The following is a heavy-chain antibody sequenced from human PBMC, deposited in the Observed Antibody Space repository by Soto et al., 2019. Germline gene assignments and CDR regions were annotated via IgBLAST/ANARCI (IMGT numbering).Heavy chain of an antibody. J-gene: IGHJ4*02. Sequence: QVQLVQSGAEVKKPGASVKVSCKASGYTFTGYGISWVRQAPGQGLEWMGWISAYNGNTNYAQKFQGRVTMTTDTSTSTAYMELRSLRSADTAVYYCARDQSSVTHSDYGGQGALVTFAS. CDR3: ARDQSSVTHSDY. D-gene: IGHD5-18*01. CDR2: ISAYNGNT. V-gene: IGHV1-18*01. CDR1: GYTFTGYG.